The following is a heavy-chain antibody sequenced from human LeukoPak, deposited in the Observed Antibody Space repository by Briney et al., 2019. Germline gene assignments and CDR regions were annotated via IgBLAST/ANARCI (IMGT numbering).Heavy chain of an antibody. Sequence: HGESLRISCKGSGYSFTSYWIGWVRQIPGKGLEWVGIIYPGDSDTRYSPSFQGQVTIPADKSISTAYLQWSSLKASDTAMYYCARHVSPDYYGSGSQNWFDPWGQGTLVTVSS. V-gene: IGHV5-51*01. D-gene: IGHD3-10*01. J-gene: IGHJ5*02. CDR3: ARHVSPDYYGSGSQNWFDP. CDR2: IYPGDSDT. CDR1: GYSFTSYW.